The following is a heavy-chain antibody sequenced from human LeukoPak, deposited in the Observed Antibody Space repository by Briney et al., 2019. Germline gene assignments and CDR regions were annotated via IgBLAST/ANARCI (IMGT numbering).Heavy chain of an antibody. CDR3: ARVRSYGSGSYFDY. CDR2: IQFDGSNE. CDR1: GFTFSSYG. D-gene: IGHD3-10*01. Sequence: GGSLRLSCAASGFTFSSYGMHWVRQAPGKGLEWVAYIQFDGSNEQYADSVKGRFSISRDSSKNILYLQMNSLRAEDTAVYYCARVRSYGSGSYFDYWGQGTLVTVSS. V-gene: IGHV3-30*02. J-gene: IGHJ4*02.